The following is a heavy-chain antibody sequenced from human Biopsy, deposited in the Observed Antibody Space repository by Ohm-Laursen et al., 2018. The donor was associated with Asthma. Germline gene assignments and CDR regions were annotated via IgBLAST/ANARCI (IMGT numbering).Heavy chain of an antibody. CDR3: ASDFPKDYVRYNFQF. Sequence: GSSVTASCTISGYSLTDLSMHSVRQAPGQGLGWMGGHDHEEGGTVNARRFQGRATMTEDTSTDTAYMELSSLSSDDTAVYYCASDFPKDYVRYNFQFWGQGTLVTVSS. V-gene: IGHV1-24*01. D-gene: IGHD4-17*01. J-gene: IGHJ4*02. CDR1: GYSLTDLS. CDR2: HDHEEGGT.